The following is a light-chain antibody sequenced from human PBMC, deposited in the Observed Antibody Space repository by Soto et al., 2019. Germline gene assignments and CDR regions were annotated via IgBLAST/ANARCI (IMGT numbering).Light chain of an antibody. Sequence: DIVMTQSPDSLAVSLGERATINCKSSQSVLYSSNNKNYLAWYQQKPGQPPKLLIYWASTRESGVPDRFSGSGSATDFTLTISSLQAEDVAVYYCQQYYSTLLTFGGGTKVEIK. V-gene: IGKV4-1*01. CDR2: WAS. CDR1: QSVLYSSNNKNY. J-gene: IGKJ4*01. CDR3: QQYYSTLLT.